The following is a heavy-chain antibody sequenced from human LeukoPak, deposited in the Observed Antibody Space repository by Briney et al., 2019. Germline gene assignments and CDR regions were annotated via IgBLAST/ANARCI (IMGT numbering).Heavy chain of an antibody. J-gene: IGHJ6*02. D-gene: IGHD2-2*01. Sequence: PGRSLRLSCAASGFTFDDYAMHWVRPAPGKGLEGVSGISWNSGSIGYADSVKGRFTISRDNAKNSLYLQMNSLRAEDTALYYCAKAVPRYCSSTSCYSNGTDVWGQGTTVTVSS. V-gene: IGHV3-9*01. CDR2: ISWNSGSI. CDR3: AKAVPRYCSSTSCYSNGTDV. CDR1: GFTFDDYA.